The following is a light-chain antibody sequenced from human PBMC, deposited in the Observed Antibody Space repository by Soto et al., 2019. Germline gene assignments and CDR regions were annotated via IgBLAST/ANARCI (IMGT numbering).Light chain of an antibody. CDR2: SAS. J-gene: IGKJ1*01. V-gene: IGKV3-15*01. Sequence: IVMTQSPVTLSVSPGEGATLSCRASQSVGSNLAWYQQKPGQAPRLLIFSASTRATGVPVRFSGSGSGTEFALSISSLQSEDFAIYYCQQYNNWPDTFGQGTKVEIK. CDR3: QQYNNWPDT. CDR1: QSVGSN.